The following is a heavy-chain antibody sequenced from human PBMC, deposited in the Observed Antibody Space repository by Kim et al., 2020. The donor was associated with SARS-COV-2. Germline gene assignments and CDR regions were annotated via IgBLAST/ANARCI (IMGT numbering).Heavy chain of an antibody. CDR3: ASPGLTMDKLPNRGMYYYYGMDV. V-gene: IGHV4-39*07. D-gene: IGHD3-10*01. J-gene: IGHJ6*02. CDR1: GGSISSSSYY. Sequence: SETLSLTCTVSGGSISSSSYYWGWIRQPPGKGLEWIGSIYYSGSTYYNPSLKSRVTISVDTSKNQFSLKLSSVTAADTAVYYCASPGLTMDKLPNRGMYYYYGMDVWGQGTTVTVSS. CDR2: IYYSGST.